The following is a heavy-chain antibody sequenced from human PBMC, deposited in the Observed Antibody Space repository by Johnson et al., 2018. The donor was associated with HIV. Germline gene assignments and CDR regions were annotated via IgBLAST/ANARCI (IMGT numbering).Heavy chain of an antibody. D-gene: IGHD6-13*01. J-gene: IGHJ3*02. V-gene: IGHV3-30*02. CDR1: GFTFSSYG. CDR2: IRYDGSNK. Sequence: QVQLVESGGGVVQPGGSLRPSCAASGFTFSSYGMHWVRQAPGKGLEWVAFIRYDGSNKYYADSVKGRFTISRDNSKNTLYLQMNSLRAEDTAVYYCAKDGAAAGTVGADAFDIWGQGTMVTVSS. CDR3: AKDGAAAGTVGADAFDI.